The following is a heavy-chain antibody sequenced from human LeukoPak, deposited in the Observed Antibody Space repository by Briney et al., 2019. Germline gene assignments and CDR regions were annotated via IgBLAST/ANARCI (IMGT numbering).Heavy chain of an antibody. CDR3: ARGTGGVRYSLSGHAFDI. D-gene: IGHD2-8*02. Sequence: ASVKVSCKASGGTFSSYAISWVRQAPGQGLEWMGGIIPIFGTANYAQKFQGRVTITTDESTSTAYMELSSLRSEDTAVYYCARGTGGVRYSLSGHAFDIWGQGTMVTVSS. CDR2: IIPIFGTA. V-gene: IGHV1-69*05. J-gene: IGHJ3*02. CDR1: GGTFSSYA.